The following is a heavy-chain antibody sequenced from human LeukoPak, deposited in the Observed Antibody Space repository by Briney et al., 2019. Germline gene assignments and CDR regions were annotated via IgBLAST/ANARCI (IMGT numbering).Heavy chain of an antibody. V-gene: IGHV3-23*01. Sequence: GGSLRLSCAASGFTFSTYAVNWVRQAPGKGLEWVSTISGSGDSTYYADSVKGRFTISRDNSKNTLYLQMNSLRAEDTAVYYCANMAVAATFDYWGQGTLVTVSS. D-gene: IGHD2-15*01. CDR2: ISGSGDST. CDR1: GFTFSTYA. J-gene: IGHJ4*02. CDR3: ANMAVAATFDY.